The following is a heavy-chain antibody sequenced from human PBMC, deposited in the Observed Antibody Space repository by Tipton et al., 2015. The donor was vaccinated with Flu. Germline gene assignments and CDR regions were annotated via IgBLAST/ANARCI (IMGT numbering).Heavy chain of an antibody. CDR2: GSTSGTT. CDR1: GGSVTSGSYY. CDR3: ACRGSCYH. V-gene: IGHV4-61*02. Sequence: TLSLTCTVSGGSVTSGSYYWNWIRQPAGKGLEWIGRGSTSGTTNYNPSLQSRVTISVDTSKNQFSLRLISVTAADTAVYYCACRGSCYHWGQGTLVTVSS. D-gene: IGHD1-26*01. J-gene: IGHJ4*02.